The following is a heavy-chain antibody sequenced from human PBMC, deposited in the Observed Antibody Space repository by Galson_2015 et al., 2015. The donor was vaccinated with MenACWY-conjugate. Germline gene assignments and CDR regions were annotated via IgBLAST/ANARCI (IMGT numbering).Heavy chain of an antibody. CDR1: GGSISNYY. D-gene: IGHD7-27*01. Sequence: SETLSLTCTVSGGSISNYYWNWIRQPPGRGLEWIGYIYDTGSTNYNPSLKSRVTVSADTPKNQVSLKLSFVTAADTAVYYCARANRGWIRYFDYWAQGTLVTVSS. J-gene: IGHJ4*02. CDR2: IYDTGST. V-gene: IGHV4-59*01. CDR3: ARANRGWIRYFDY.